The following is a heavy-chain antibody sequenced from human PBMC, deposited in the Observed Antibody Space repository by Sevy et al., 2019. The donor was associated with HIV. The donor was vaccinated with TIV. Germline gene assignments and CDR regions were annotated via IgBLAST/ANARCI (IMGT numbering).Heavy chain of an antibody. V-gene: IGHV3-7*01. Sequence: GGSLRLSCVASGFMFSNYWMSWVRQAPGKGLEWVANIKRDGSEKYYVASVKGRFTISRDNAKNSLYLQMNSLRAEDTAVYYCARGQDSSSWYNTRYNWFDPWGQGTLVTVSS. J-gene: IGHJ5*02. D-gene: IGHD6-13*01. CDR3: ARGQDSSSWYNTRYNWFDP. CDR2: IKRDGSEK. CDR1: GFMFSNYW.